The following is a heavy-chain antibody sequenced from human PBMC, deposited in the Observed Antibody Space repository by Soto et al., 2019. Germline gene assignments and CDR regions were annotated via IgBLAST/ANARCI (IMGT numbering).Heavy chain of an antibody. J-gene: IGHJ4*02. Sequence: GGSLRLSCAASGFTVSSNYMSWVRQAPGKGLEWVSVISGGGTTTYYADSVKGRFTISRDNSKSTLYLQMDSLRAEDTAIYYCVRRVLYSYFDCWGQGTLVTVSS. CDR1: GFTVSSNY. V-gene: IGHV3-53*01. CDR2: ISGGGTTT. CDR3: VRRVLYSYFDC. D-gene: IGHD2-8*02.